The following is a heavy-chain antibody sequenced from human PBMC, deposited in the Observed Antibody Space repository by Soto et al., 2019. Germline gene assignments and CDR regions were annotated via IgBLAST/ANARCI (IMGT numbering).Heavy chain of an antibody. V-gene: IGHV3-11*01. J-gene: IGHJ2*01. CDR2: LSSSGSTI. D-gene: IGHD3-10*02. Sequence: EKGLEWVSYLSSSGSTIYYADSVKGRFNISRDNAKNSLYLQMNSLRAEDTAVFFFSQVEDGIRDVRSVSAFLLNRSSDL. CDR3: SQVEDGIRDVRSVSAFLLNRSSDL.